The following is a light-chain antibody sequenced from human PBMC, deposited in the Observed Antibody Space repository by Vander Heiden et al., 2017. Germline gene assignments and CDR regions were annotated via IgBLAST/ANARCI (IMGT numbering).Light chain of an antibody. CDR1: QSLLHSDGYND. V-gene: IGKV2-28*01. J-gene: IGKJ1*01. Sequence: DHVMTQSPFSLPVTPGEPASISCRSSQSLLHSDGYNDLDWYLQKPGQSPQLLIYLGSNRASGVPERFSGSGSGTDFTLKISSVEAEDVGVYYCRQAHQYPHTFGQGTKVEIK. CDR2: LGS. CDR3: RQAHQYPHT.